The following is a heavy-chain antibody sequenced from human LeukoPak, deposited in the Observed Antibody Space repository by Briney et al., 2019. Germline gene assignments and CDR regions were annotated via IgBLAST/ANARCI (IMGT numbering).Heavy chain of an antibody. J-gene: IGHJ6*03. CDR3: ARDRSDFSLLYHYFYMDV. Sequence: GGSLRLSCAASGFTFSSYWMSWVRQAPGKGLEWVATIKQDGSERYYVDSVKGRFTISRDNAQNSLSLQMNSLRVEDTAIYYCARDRSDFSLLYHYFYMDVWGKGTTVTVSS. D-gene: IGHD3-3*01. CDR2: IKQDGSER. V-gene: IGHV3-7*01. CDR1: GFTFSSYW.